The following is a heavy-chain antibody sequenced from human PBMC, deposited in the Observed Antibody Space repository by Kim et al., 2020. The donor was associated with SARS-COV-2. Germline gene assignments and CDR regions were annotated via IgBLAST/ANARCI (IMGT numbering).Heavy chain of an antibody. J-gene: IGHJ5*02. CDR2: INPNSGGT. D-gene: IGHD1-26*01. V-gene: IGHV1-2*02. CDR1: GYTFTGYY. Sequence: ASVKVSCKASGYTFTGYYMHWVRQAPGQGLEWMGWINPNSGGTNYAQKFQGRVTMTRDTSISAAYMELSRLRSDDTAVYYCARGTGGGSYRWGGARFDPWGQGTLVTVSS. CDR3: ARGTGGGSYRWGGARFDP.